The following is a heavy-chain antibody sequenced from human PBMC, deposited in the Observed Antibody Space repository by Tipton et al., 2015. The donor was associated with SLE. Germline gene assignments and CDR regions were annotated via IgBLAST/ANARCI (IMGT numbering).Heavy chain of an antibody. CDR2: IAYDGGHK. CDR3: ARDEVTFGGVIVI. D-gene: IGHD3-16*02. CDR1: GFTFRSYG. J-gene: IGHJ4*02. Sequence: SLRLSCAASGFTFRSYGIHWVRQAPGKGLEWVTFIAYDGGHKSYADSVKGRFTISRDNSKNTLNLQMNSLRVEDTAIYYCARDEVTFGGVIVIWGQGTLVTVAS. V-gene: IGHV3-30*12.